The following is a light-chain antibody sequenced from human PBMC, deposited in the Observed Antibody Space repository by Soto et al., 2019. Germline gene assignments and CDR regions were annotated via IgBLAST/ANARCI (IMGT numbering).Light chain of an antibody. J-gene: IGKJ2*01. CDR2: KAS. CDR3: QQYNTSPYT. V-gene: IGKV1-5*03. CDR1: QSISSW. Sequence: DIQMTQSPSTLSASVGDRVTITCRASQSISSWLAWYQQKPGKAPKLLIYKASNLESGVPSRFSGSGSGTEFTLTISSLQPDDFATSYCQQYNTSPYTFGQGTKLEIK.